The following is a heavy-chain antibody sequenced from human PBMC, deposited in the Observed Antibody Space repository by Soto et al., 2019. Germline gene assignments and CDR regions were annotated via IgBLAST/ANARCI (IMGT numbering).Heavy chain of an antibody. Sequence: SVKISCKASGGTFGSYAISWVRQAPGQGLEWMGGIIPIFGTANYAQKFQGRVTITADESTSTAYMELSSLRSEDTAVYYCARGGSAATTYNWFDPWGQGTLVTVS. CDR2: IIPIFGTA. CDR3: ARGGSAATTYNWFDP. V-gene: IGHV1-69*13. J-gene: IGHJ5*02. CDR1: GGTFGSYA. D-gene: IGHD2-15*01.